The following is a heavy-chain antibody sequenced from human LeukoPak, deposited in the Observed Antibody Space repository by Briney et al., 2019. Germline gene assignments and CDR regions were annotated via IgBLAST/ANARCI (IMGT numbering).Heavy chain of an antibody. CDR1: GGTFISYA. Sequence: ASVKVSCKASGGTFISYAISWVRQAPGQGLEWMGGIIPIFGTANYAQKFQGRVTITADESTSTAYMELSSLRSEDTAVYYCARDVTIGAFDIWGQGTMVTVSS. V-gene: IGHV1-69*13. CDR3: ARDVTIGAFDI. D-gene: IGHD3-3*01. J-gene: IGHJ3*02. CDR2: IIPIFGTA.